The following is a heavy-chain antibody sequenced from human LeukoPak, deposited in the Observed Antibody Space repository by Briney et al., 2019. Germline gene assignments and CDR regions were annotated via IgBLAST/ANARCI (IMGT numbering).Heavy chain of an antibody. V-gene: IGHV4-59*01. Sequence: SETLSLTCTVSGGSISSYYWSRIRQPPGKGLEWIGYIYYSGSTNYNPSLKSRVTISVDTSKNQFSLKLSSVTAADTAVYYCARTGYGDGAFDIWGQGTMVTVSS. CDR3: ARTGYGDGAFDI. J-gene: IGHJ3*02. CDR2: IYYSGST. CDR1: GGSISSYY. D-gene: IGHD4-17*01.